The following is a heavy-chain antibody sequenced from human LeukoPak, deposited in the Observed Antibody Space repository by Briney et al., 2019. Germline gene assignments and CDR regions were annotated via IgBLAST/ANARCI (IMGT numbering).Heavy chain of an antibody. CDR3: ARGPFIGAFDI. V-gene: IGHV1-69*01. CDR1: GGTFSSYA. J-gene: IGHJ3*02. Sequence: GASVKVPCKASGGTFSSYAISWVRQAPGQGLEWMGGIIPIFGTANYAQKFQGRVTITADESTSTAYMELSSLRSEDTAVYYCARGPFIGAFDIWGQGTMVTVSS. D-gene: IGHD2-15*01. CDR2: IIPIFGTA.